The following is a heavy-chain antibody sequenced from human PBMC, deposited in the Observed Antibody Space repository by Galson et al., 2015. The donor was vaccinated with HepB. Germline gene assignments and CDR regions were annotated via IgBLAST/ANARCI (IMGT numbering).Heavy chain of an antibody. CDR1: GYTFTSYY. CDR2: INPSGGST. CDR3: ARAFYGDYVNDAFDT. D-gene: IGHD4-17*01. J-gene: IGHJ3*02. Sequence: SVKVSCKASGYTFTSYYMHWVRQAPGQGLEWMGIINPSGGSTSYAQKFQGRVTMTRDTSTSTVYMELSSLRSEDTAVYYCARAFYGDYVNDAFDTWGQGTMVTVSS. V-gene: IGHV1-46*03.